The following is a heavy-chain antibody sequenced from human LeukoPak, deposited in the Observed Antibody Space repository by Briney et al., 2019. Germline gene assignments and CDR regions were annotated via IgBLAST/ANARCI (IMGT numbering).Heavy chain of an antibody. CDR2: ISSDSGAR. CDR1: GLTLSTYS. Sequence: SGGSLRLSCGASGLTLSTYSMNWVRQAPGKGLEWVSYISSDSGARYYADSVKGRFTISRDNAKNSLYLQMNSLRAGDTAVYYCARATQPGFDPWGQGTLVTVSS. D-gene: IGHD2-15*01. V-gene: IGHV3-48*01. CDR3: ARATQPGFDP. J-gene: IGHJ5*02.